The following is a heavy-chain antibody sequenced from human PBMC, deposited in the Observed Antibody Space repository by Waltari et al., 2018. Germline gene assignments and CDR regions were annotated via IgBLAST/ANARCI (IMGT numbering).Heavy chain of an antibody. CDR1: GGSISSHY. D-gene: IGHD1-26*01. CDR3: ASGIFGSYYVY. CDR2: IYYSGST. Sequence: QVQLQESGPGLVKPSETLSLTCTVSGGSISSHYWSWIRQPPGKGLEWIGYIYYSGSTNYNPSLKRRVTISVDTSKNQFSLKLSSVTAADTAVYYCASGIFGSYYVYWGQGTLVTVSS. V-gene: IGHV4-59*11. J-gene: IGHJ4*02.